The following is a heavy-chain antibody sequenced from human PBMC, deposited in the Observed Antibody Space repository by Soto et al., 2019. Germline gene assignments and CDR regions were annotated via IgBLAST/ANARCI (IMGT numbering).Heavy chain of an antibody. V-gene: IGHV4-39*01. CDR3: ARARGFSYGYCDY. J-gene: IGHJ4*02. CDR1: GGSVSSSPYY. Sequence: TLSLTCTVSGGSVSSSPYYWVWIRQPPGKGLEYIGNIYYGGSTYYSPSLKSRVTISVDTSTNQFSLKLSSVTAADTAVYYCARARGFSYGYCDYWGRGTLVTVSS. CDR2: IYYGGST. D-gene: IGHD5-18*01.